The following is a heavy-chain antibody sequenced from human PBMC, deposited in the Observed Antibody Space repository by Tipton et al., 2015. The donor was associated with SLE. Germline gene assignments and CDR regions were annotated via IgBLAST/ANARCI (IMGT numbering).Heavy chain of an antibody. CDR1: GGAIRNSPYY. J-gene: IGHJ4*02. CDR2: VFDTGYT. V-gene: IGHV4-39*01. Sequence: TLSLTCHVAGGAIRNSPYYWAWIRQPPGKRLEWIGSVFDTGYTAYHPSLEGRMSISVDTSNNEFSLKLSSVTAADTAVYFCARQDLGRAATLTFDIWGLGTLVTVSS. D-gene: IGHD6-25*01. CDR3: ARQDLGRAATLTFDI.